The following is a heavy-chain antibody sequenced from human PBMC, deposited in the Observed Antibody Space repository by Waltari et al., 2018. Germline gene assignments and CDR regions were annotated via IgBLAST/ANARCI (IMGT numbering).Heavy chain of an antibody. J-gene: IGHJ4*02. V-gene: IGHV1-2*02. Sequence: QVHLVQSGAEVKKPGASVKVSCRASGYTFVAFYMHWVRLVPGQGLEWMGRIDPNIGDTTYPQKFQGRITMTRDTSISTAFMELSGLRSDDTAIYYCVKVAKGSHTYYSFDNWGQGTLDTVSS. D-gene: IGHD3-22*01. CDR1: GYTFVAFY. CDR2: IDPNIGDT. CDR3: VKVAKGSHTYYSFDN.